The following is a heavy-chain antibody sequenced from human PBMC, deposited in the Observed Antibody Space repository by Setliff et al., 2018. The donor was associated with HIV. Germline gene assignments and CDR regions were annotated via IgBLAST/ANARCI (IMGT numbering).Heavy chain of an antibody. CDR1: GFTFSGSP. Sequence: PGESLKISCGASGFTFSGSPMHWVRQASRKGLEWVGRIKTEAEGYATAYAASVKGRFTISRDDSKNTAYLQMNSLKTEDTAIYYCTRPQYIYDNSDSDNWGQGALVTISS. V-gene: IGHV3-73*01. D-gene: IGHD3-22*01. CDR2: IKTEAEGYAT. J-gene: IGHJ4*02. CDR3: TRPQYIYDNSDSDN.